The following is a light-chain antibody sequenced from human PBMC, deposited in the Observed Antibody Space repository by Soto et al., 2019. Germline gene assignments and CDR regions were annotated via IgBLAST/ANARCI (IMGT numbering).Light chain of an antibody. CDR1: SSDVGSYNL. V-gene: IGLV2-23*02. J-gene: IGLJ2*01. CDR2: EVS. CDR3: CSYAGSSLVV. Sequence: QSALTQPASVSGSPGQSITISCTGTSSDVGSYNLVSWYQQHPGKAPKLMIYEVSKRPSGVSNRFSGSKSGNTASLTISELQAEDEADYYCCSYAGSSLVVFGGGTKLTVL.